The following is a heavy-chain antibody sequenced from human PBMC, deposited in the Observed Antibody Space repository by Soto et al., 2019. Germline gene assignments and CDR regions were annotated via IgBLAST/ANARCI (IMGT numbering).Heavy chain of an antibody. D-gene: IGHD2-2*01. J-gene: IGHJ6*02. CDR3: ARPSFGYCSSTSCYGMDV. V-gene: IGHV5-10-1*01. CDR2: IDPSDSYT. Sequence: PGEPLKVSGRGSGYSFTSYWISWVRQMPGKGLEWMGRIDPSDSYTNYSPSFQGHVTISADKSISTAYLQWSSLKASDTAMYYCARPSFGYCSSTSCYGMDVWGQGTTVT. CDR1: GYSFTSYW.